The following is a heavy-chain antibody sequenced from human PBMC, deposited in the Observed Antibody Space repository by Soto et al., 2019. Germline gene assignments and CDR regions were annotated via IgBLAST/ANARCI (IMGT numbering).Heavy chain of an antibody. CDR1: GITFSSYG. Sequence: QVQLVESGGGVVQPGRSLRLSCAASGITFSSYGMHWVRQAPGKGLEWVAVISFDGSNKYYADSVKGRFTISRDNSKNVLYLQMNSLRAEDTAVYYCAKDNYGDLLYYYYGRDVWGQGTTVTVSS. CDR3: AKDNYGDLLYYYYGRDV. J-gene: IGHJ6*02. D-gene: IGHD4-17*01. V-gene: IGHV3-30*18. CDR2: ISFDGSNK.